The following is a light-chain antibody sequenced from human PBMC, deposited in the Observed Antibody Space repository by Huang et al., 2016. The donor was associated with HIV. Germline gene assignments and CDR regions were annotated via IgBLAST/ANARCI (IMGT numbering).Light chain of an antibody. CDR3: QQYHTIPWT. J-gene: IGKJ1*01. Sequence: DIQMTQSPSSLSASVGDRVTITCRATQGIGNSLAWYQQEPGKAPRLLLYATSRLESGVPARFSGSGSGTHYTLTINTLQPEDIGSYYCQQYHTIPWTFGQGTKVEVK. CDR1: QGIGNS. V-gene: IGKV1-NL1*01. CDR2: ATS.